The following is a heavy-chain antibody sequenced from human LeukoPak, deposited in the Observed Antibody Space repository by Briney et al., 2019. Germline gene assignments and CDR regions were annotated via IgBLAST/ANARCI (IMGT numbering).Heavy chain of an antibody. CDR1: GGSISSSNW. Sequence: SETLSLTCAVSGGSISSSNWWSWVRQPPGKGLEWIGEIYHSGSTNYNPSLKSRVTISVDKSKNQFSLKLSSVTAADTAVYYCARCIAAAGTRYYYYYYMDVWGKGTTVTVSS. V-gene: IGHV4-4*02. CDR2: IYHSGST. CDR3: ARCIAAAGTRYYYYYYMDV. D-gene: IGHD6-13*01. J-gene: IGHJ6*03.